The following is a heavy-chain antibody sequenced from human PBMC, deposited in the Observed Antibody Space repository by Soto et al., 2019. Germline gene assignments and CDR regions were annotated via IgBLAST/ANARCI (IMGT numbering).Heavy chain of an antibody. J-gene: IGHJ4*02. V-gene: IGHV2-5*02. CDR3: ARLTRGVYDLDRLWEKFDY. CDR1: GFSLSTNGMG. CDR2: IYWDDDK. Sequence: QITVKESGLKLVKPTETLTLTCTFSGFSLSTNGMGVGWIRQPPGKALEWLALIYWDDDKRYSPSLRSRLTIIKDTSKNQVDLTMTNMEPVDTATYYCARLTRGVYDLDRLWEKFDYWGQGTLVTISS. D-gene: IGHD5-12*01.